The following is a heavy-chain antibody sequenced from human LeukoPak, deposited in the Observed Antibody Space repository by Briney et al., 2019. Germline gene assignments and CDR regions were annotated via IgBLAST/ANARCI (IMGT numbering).Heavy chain of an antibody. J-gene: IGHJ4*02. CDR3: AGVPFRDGHLPNYFDY. CDR2: INHSGST. V-gene: IGHV4-34*01. Sequence: PSETLSLTCAVYGGSFSDYYWSWIRQPPGKGLEWIGEINHSGSTNYNPSLKSRVTISVDTSKKQFSLKLRSVTAADTAVYYCAGVPFRDGHLPNYFDYWGQGTLVTVSS. CDR1: GGSFSDYY. D-gene: IGHD2-8*01.